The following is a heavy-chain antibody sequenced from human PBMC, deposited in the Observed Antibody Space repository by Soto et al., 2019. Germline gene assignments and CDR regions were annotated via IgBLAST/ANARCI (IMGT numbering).Heavy chain of an antibody. CDR3: ARGYSSGPDY. Sequence: XXSLRLSFAASGFTFSSYAMRWVRQAPGKGLEWVSAISGSGGSTTYADSVKGRFTISRDNAKSTLYLQLNSLRAEDTALYYCARGYSSGPDYWGQGTLVTVSS. D-gene: IGHD6-19*01. CDR1: GFTFSSYA. J-gene: IGHJ4*02. V-gene: IGHV3-23*01. CDR2: ISGSGGST.